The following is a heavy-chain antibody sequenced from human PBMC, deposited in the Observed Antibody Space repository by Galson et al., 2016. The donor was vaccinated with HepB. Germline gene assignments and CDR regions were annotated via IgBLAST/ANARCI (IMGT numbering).Heavy chain of an antibody. CDR3: AKDIGGEAARPQYYYHYGMGV. Sequence: SLRLSCADSGITFSSSAMSWVRQAPGKGLEWVSVISGSGHRTYYAESVKGRFTTSRDNSKNTLYLQMNSLRVEDAAIYYCAKDIGGEAARPQYYYHYGMGVWGQGTTVTVSS. CDR2: ISGSGHRT. J-gene: IGHJ6*02. CDR1: GITFSSSA. D-gene: IGHD6-6*01. V-gene: IGHV3-23*01.